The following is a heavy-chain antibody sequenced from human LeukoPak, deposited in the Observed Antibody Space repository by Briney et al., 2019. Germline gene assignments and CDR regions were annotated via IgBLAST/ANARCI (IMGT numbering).Heavy chain of an antibody. CDR1: GYTFNRYY. Sequence: ASVKVSCKASGYTFNRYYMHWVRQAPGQGLEWMGWINPKSGGTHYAQRFQGRVTLTSDTTISTGYMALTRLRSHDTAVYYCARVPKDGYKYDYWGQGTLVTVSS. J-gene: IGHJ4*02. CDR3: ARVPKDGYKYDY. D-gene: IGHD5-24*01. CDR2: INPKSGGT. V-gene: IGHV1-2*02.